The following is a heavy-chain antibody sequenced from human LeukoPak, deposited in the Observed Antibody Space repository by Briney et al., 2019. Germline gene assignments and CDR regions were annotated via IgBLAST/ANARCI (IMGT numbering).Heavy chain of an antibody. J-gene: IGHJ4*02. CDR2: SKSDGNAE. CDR1: GFPFRNYW. CDR3: ARDGGLNRSFYY. Sequence: GGALLLYCPAPGFPFRNYWMGRVRQAPGQGQGWVANSKSDGNAEYYPDSVRGRFTTSRNNANNFLYLQMNRLKAEDRAVFYCARDGGLNRSFYYWGRGTLDTVSS. V-gene: IGHV3-7*01. D-gene: IGHD2-15*01.